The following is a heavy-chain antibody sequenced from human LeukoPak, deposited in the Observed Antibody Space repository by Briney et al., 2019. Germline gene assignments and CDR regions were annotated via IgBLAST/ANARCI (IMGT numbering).Heavy chain of an antibody. D-gene: IGHD6-13*01. V-gene: IGHV3-74*01. CDR1: GFTFSSYW. CDR2: INSDGSST. Sequence: PGGSLRLSCAASGFTFSSYWMHWVRRAPGKGLVWVSRINSDGSSTSYADSVKGRFTTSRDNSKNTLYVQMNSLRAEDTAVYYCAKSWEQQRLLDGTDVWGPGTTVTVSS. J-gene: IGHJ6*02. CDR3: AKSWEQQRLLDGTDV.